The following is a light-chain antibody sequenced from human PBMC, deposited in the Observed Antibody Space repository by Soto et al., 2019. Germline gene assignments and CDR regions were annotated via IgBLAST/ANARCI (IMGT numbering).Light chain of an antibody. CDR1: SSDVGGYNC. V-gene: IGLV2-14*01. J-gene: IGLJ3*02. CDR3: SSYTSSSTPV. Sequence: QSALTQPASVSGSPGQSITISCTGTSSDVGGYNCVSWYQQHPGKAPKLMIYDVSNRPSGVSNRFSGSKSGNTASLTISGLQAEDEADYYCSSYTSSSTPVFGGGTKVTVL. CDR2: DVS.